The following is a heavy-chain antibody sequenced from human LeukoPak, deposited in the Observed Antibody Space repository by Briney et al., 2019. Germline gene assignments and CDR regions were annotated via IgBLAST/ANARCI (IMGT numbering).Heavy chain of an antibody. J-gene: IGHJ4*02. Sequence: ASVKVSCKASGYTFSGYYLHWVRQAPGQGPEWMGRINPDSGGTNYAQKFQGRVTMTRVTSITPAYMDLSRLRSDDTAVYYCARGGSDYYHISGYYLWDWGQGTLVTVSS. CDR1: GYTFSGYY. V-gene: IGHV1-2*06. D-gene: IGHD3-22*01. CDR2: INPDSGGT. CDR3: ARGGSDYYHISGYYLWD.